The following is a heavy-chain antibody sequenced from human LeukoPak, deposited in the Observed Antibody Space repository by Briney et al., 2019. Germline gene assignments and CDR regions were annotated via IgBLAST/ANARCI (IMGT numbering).Heavy chain of an antibody. D-gene: IGHD2-15*01. V-gene: IGHV3-74*01. CDR1: GFTFSSYW. J-gene: IGHJ5*02. CDR2: INDDGSDT. CDR3: VRGGPSTWS. Sequence: GGSLRLSCAASGFTFSSYWMHWVRQVPGKRPVWVSRINDDGSDTIYADSVRGRFTISRDDAKNTVYLQMNNLRAEDTAVYYCVRGGPSTWSWGQGTLVTVSS.